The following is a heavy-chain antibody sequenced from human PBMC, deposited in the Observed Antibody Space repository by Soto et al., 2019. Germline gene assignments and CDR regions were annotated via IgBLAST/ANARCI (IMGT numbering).Heavy chain of an antibody. V-gene: IGHV3-23*01. J-gene: IGHJ6*03. CDR1: GFTFSSYA. D-gene: IGHD6-6*01. CDR3: AKLGPEYSSSSTFDYYYYYMDV. CDR2: ISGSGGST. Sequence: GGSLRLSCAASGFTFSSYAMSWVRQAPGKGLEWVSAISGSGGSTYYADSVKGRFTISRDNSKNTLYLQMNSLRAEDTAVYYCAKLGPEYSSSSTFDYYYYYMDVWGKGTTVTVSS.